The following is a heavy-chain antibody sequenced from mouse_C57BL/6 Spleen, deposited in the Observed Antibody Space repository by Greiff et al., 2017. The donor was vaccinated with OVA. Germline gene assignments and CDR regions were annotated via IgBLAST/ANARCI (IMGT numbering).Heavy chain of an antibody. CDR3: TRRAPLYYGNPYYFDY. J-gene: IGHJ2*01. Sequence: QVQLQQSGAELVRPGASVTLSCKASGYTFTDYEMHWVKQTPVHGLEWIGAIDPETGGTAYNQKFKGKAILTADKSSSTAYMELRSLTSEDSAVYYCTRRAPLYYGNPYYFDYWGQGTTLTVSS. V-gene: IGHV1-15*01. D-gene: IGHD2-1*01. CDR1: GYTFTDYE. CDR2: IDPETGGT.